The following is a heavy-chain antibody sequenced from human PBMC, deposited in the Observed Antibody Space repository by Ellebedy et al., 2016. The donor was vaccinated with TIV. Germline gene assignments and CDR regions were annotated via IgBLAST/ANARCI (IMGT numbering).Heavy chain of an antibody. CDR2: IWHDGSHS. J-gene: IGHJ4*02. CDR1: GFTFSLYG. D-gene: IGHD1-26*01. V-gene: IGHV3-33*01. Sequence: PGGSLRLSCAASGFTFSLYGMHWVRQAPCKGLEWVGIIWHDGSHSYYADSVKGRFTISRDNSKNTVDLQMNSLRADDTAVYYCASELVGTTDFDYWGQGTLVTVSS. CDR3: ASELVGTTDFDY.